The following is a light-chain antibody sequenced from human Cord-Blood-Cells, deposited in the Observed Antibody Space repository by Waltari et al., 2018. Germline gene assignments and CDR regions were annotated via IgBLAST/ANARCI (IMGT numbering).Light chain of an antibody. V-gene: IGLV3-1*01. Sequence: SYELTQPPSVSVSPGQPASITCSGDKLGDKYACWYQQKPGQDPVLVIFQHSKRPSGIPWRLFRSTTGNTATLTIRETQSMDEADYYCQAWGSSTNWVFGGGTMLTVL. J-gene: IGLJ3*02. CDR3: QAWGSSTNWV. CDR2: QHS. CDR1: KLGDKY.